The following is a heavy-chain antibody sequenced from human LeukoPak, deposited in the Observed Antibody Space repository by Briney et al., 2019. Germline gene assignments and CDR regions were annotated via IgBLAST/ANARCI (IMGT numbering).Heavy chain of an antibody. CDR2: IASSGSPT. CDR1: GFAFSSYN. CDR3: AGSWHY. Sequence: GGSLRLSCAASGFAFSSYNMNWVRQAPGKGLEWISYIASSGSPTHYADSVGGRFTISRDNAKNSLYLQMNSLRDEDTAVYYCAGSWHYWGQGTLVTVSS. J-gene: IGHJ4*02. D-gene: IGHD6-13*01. V-gene: IGHV3-48*02.